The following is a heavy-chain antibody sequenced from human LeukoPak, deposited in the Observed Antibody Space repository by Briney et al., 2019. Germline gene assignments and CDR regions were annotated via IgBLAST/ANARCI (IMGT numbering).Heavy chain of an antibody. CDR2: ISSSSSYI. V-gene: IGHV3-21*01. D-gene: IGHD4-17*01. J-gene: IGHJ3*02. CDR3: ARDLSGDYPKDSLDI. CDR1: GFTFSSYS. Sequence: GGSLRLSCAASGFTFSSYSMNWVRQAPGKGLEWVSSISSSSSYIYYADSVKGRFTISRDNAKNSLYLQMNSLRAEDTAVYYCARDLSGDYPKDSLDIWGQGTMVTVSS.